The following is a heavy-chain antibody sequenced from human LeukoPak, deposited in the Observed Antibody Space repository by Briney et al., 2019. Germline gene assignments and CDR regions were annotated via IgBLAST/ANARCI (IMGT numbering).Heavy chain of an antibody. CDR2: ISAYNGHT. CDR1: GYTFTSYG. V-gene: IGHV1-18*01. Sequence: GASVNVSCKASGYTFTSYGISWLRQAPGQGLEWMGWISAYNGHTNYAQKLQGRVTMTTDTSTSTAYMDLRSLRSDDTAVYYCARGYCSSTSCHKFDYWGQGTLVTVSS. D-gene: IGHD2-2*02. CDR3: ARGYCSSTSCHKFDY. J-gene: IGHJ4*02.